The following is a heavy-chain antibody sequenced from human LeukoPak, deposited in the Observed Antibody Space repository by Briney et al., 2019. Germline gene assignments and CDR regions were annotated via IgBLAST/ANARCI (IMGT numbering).Heavy chain of an antibody. CDR2: IIPIFGTS. CDR1: GGTFSNYD. V-gene: IGHV1-69*13. J-gene: IGHJ4*02. D-gene: IGHD3-10*01. Sequence: ASVKVSCKASGGTFSNYDISWVRQAPGQGLEWMGGIIPIFGTSNYAQKFQGRVTITADESTSTAYMELSSLRSEDTAVYYCARCTMVRGESALYFDYWGQGTLVTVSS. CDR3: ARCTMVRGESALYFDY.